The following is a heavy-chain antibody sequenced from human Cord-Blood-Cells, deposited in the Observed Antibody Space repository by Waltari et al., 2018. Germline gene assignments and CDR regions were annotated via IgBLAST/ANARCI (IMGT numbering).Heavy chain of an antibody. CDR1: GFTFSSYW. J-gene: IGHJ4*02. CDR2: INSDGGST. CDR3: ARDIGQLVGDY. Sequence: EVQLVESGGGLVQPGGSLSLSCAASGFTFSSYWMHLVRHAPGKGRGWVSRINSDGGSTSYADSVKGRFTISRDNAKNALYLQMNSLRAEDTAVYYCARDIGQLVGDYWGQGTLVTVSS. D-gene: IGHD6-6*01. V-gene: IGHV3-74*01.